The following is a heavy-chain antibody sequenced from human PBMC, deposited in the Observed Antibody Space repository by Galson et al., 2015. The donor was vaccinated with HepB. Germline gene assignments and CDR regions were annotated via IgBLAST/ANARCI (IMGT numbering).Heavy chain of an antibody. CDR3: AKNPPGGDYYFQGMDV. Sequence: SETLSLTCSVSGGSISSSNYFWAWIRQPPGEGLEWIGSLYSGNTNYHPSLKSRVNISADTSKSQISLKLSSVTAADTAIYYCAKNPPGGDYYFQGMDVWGQGTTVTVSS. D-gene: IGHD2-21*02. CDR1: GGSISSSNYF. CDR2: LYSGNT. V-gene: IGHV4-39*07. J-gene: IGHJ6*02.